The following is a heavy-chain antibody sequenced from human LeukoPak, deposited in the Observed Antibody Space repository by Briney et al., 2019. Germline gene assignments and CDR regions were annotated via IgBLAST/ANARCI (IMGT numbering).Heavy chain of an antibody. CDR3: ARAARRTDYYYDSSGYYWDAFDI. CDR1: GYTFKNYM. CDR2: ISASNGYT. V-gene: IGHV1-18*01. J-gene: IGHJ3*02. Sequence: GASVKVSCEASGYTFKNYMITWARQAPGQGLEWMGWISASNGYTNYAPKFQGRVTMTTDTSSNTAYMELRSLRSDDTAVYYCARAARRTDYYYDSSGYYWDAFDIWGQGTMVTVSS. D-gene: IGHD3-22*01.